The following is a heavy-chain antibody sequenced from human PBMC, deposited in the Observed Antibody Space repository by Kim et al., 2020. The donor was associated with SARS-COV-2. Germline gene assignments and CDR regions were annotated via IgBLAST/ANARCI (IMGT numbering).Heavy chain of an antibody. CDR2: IYYSGST. D-gene: IGHD3-10*01. V-gene: IGHV4-59*13. Sequence: SETQSLTCTVSGGSISSYYWSWIRQPPGKGLEWIGYIYYSGSTNYNPSLKSRVTISVDTSKNQFSLKLSSVTAADTAVYYCARVVRRNYFDYWGQGTLVTVSS. J-gene: IGHJ4*02. CDR3: ARVVRRNYFDY. CDR1: GGSISSYY.